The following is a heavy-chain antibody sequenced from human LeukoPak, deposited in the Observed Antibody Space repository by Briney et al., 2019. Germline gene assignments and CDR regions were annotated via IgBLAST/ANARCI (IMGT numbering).Heavy chain of an antibody. V-gene: IGHV1-18*01. CDR3: AREGGWAYSDYEGIHY. D-gene: IGHD4-11*01. J-gene: IGHJ4*02. Sequence: GASVKVSCKASGYTFTNYGISWVRQAPGQGLEWMGWISTYNGDTKYAENLQGRVTMTTDTSTSTANMEVRSLRSDDTAVYYCAREGGWAYSDYEGIHYWGQGTLVTVSS. CDR1: GYTFTNYG. CDR2: ISTYNGDT.